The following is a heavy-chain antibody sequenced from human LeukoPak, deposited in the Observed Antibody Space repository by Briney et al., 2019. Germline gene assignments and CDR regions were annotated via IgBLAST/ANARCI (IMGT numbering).Heavy chain of an antibody. V-gene: IGHV4-59*01. CDR3: ARGSPPDV. CDR1: GGSISGYF. Sequence: SETLSLTCTVSGGSISGYFWSWFRQPPGKGLDWIWDVYYTGSGNYHPALKSRVTISVDTSNNQFSLNLRSVTAADRAVYYCARGSPPDVWGQGTLVTVSS. J-gene: IGHJ4*02. CDR2: VYYTGSG.